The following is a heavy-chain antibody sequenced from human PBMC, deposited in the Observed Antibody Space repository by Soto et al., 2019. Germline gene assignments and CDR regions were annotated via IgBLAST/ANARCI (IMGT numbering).Heavy chain of an antibody. D-gene: IGHD6-6*01. J-gene: IGHJ4*02. V-gene: IGHV3-23*01. CDR3: AKDRTFGPPLVRFDS. CDR2: ISGNGGST. Sequence: PGVSLRLSCGASGFTFSVYAMTWVRQAPGKGLEWVSAISGNGGSTYYADSVKGRFTISRDNSKSTLHLQMNSLRVEDTAVYYCAKDRTFGPPLVRFDSWGQGTLVTVSS. CDR1: GFTFSVYA.